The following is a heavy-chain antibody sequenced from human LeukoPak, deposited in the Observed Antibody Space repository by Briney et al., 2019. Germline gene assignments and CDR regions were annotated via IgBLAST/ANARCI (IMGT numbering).Heavy chain of an antibody. D-gene: IGHD6-13*01. CDR2: ISSSSSTI. V-gene: IGHV3-48*02. Sequence: PGGSLRLSWAASGFTFSSYSMNWVRQAPGKGLEWASYISSSSSTIYYADSVKGRFTISRDNAKNSLYLQMNSLRDEDTAVYYCARDPRIAAAGNYYYYMDVWGKGTTVTVSS. CDR1: GFTFSSYS. CDR3: ARDPRIAAAGNYYYYMDV. J-gene: IGHJ6*03.